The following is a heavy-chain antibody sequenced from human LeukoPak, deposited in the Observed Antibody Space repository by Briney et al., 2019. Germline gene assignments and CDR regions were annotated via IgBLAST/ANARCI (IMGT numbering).Heavy chain of an antibody. CDR1: GYTFTGYY. V-gene: IGHV1-2*02. CDR3: ARVGLSVGLPTINAGHRPYLDY. J-gene: IGHJ4*02. CDR2: INPNSGGT. D-gene: IGHD5-18*01. Sequence: ASVKVSCKASGYTFTGYYMHWVRQAPGQGLEWMGWINPNSGGTNYAQKFQGRVTMTRDTSISTAYMELSRLRSDDTAVYYCARVGLSVGLPTINAGHRPYLDYWGQGTLVTVSS.